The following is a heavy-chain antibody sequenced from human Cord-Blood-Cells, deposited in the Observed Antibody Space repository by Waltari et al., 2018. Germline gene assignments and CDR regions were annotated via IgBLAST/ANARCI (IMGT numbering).Heavy chain of an antibody. V-gene: IGHV3-66*01. Sequence: EVQLVESGGGLVQPGGSLRLSCAASGFTVSSNYMSWVSPVPGKGLEWVSVIYSGGSTYYADSVKGRFNISRDNSKNTLYLQMNSLRAEDTAVYYWAMLPWELANYYYYGMDVWGQGTTVTVSS. CDR3: AMLPWELANYYYYGMDV. CDR2: IYSGGST. CDR1: GFTVSSNY. J-gene: IGHJ6*02. D-gene: IGHD1-26*01.